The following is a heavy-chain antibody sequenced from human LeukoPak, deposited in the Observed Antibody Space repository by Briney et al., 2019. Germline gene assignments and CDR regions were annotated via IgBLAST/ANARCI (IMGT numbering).Heavy chain of an antibody. J-gene: IGHJ4*02. CDR2: ISSSSSYI. CDR3: VRDSLLRAIKPYFDH. CDR1: GFTFSSYS. Sequence: PGGSLRLSCAASGFTFSSYSMNWVRQAPGKGLEWVSSISSSSSYIYYADSVKGRFTISRDESTSTMYLQMSSLREEDTAVYYCVRDSLLRAIKPYFDHWGQGVLVTVSS. V-gene: IGHV3-21*01.